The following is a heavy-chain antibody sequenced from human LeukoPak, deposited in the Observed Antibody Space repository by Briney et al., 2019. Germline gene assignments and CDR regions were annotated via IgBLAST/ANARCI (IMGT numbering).Heavy chain of an antibody. D-gene: IGHD6-6*01. J-gene: IGHJ3*02. V-gene: IGHV4-34*01. CDR1: GGSFSGYF. Sequence: SETLSLTCAVYGGSFSGYFWTWIRHSPGKGLEWIGEINHSGTTNYNPSLKNRVTVSADTSKDQFSLRLSSVSAADTAVYCCARGRIAARLLRAFDIWGQGTMVTVSS. CDR2: INHSGTT. CDR3: ARGRIAARLLRAFDI.